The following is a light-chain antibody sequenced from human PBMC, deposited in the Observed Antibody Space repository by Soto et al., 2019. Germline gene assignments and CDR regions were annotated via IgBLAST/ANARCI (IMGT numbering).Light chain of an antibody. Sequence: DIQMTQSPSSLSASVGDRVTITCRASQSISSYLNWYQQKPGKAPKLLIYAASSLQSGVPSRFSGSGSGTEFTLTINSLQTADFANYYCQQFNSYSTFGQGTKVDIK. CDR1: QSISSY. V-gene: IGKV1-39*01. CDR2: AAS. J-gene: IGKJ1*01. CDR3: QQFNSYST.